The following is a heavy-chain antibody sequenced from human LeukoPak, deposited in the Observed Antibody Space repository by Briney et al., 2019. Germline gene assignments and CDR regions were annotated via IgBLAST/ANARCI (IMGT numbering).Heavy chain of an antibody. CDR3: ARDKPSRSDVFDI. CDR2: TLHDENNK. J-gene: IGHJ3*02. CDR1: GFAFSYFA. Sequence: GRSLRLSCAASGFAFSYFAMHWVRPAPGKGLEWVAVTLHDENNKYNTDIVKGRFTISRDNSRNTLYLQMNSLRAEDTAIYYCARDKPSRSDVFDIWGQGTLVIVSS. V-gene: IGHV3-30-3*01.